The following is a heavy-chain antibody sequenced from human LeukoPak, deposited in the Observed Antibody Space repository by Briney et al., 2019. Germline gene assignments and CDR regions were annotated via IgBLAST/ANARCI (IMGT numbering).Heavy chain of an antibody. Sequence: QPGGSLRLSCTASGFTFSSYCMSWVRQAPGKGLEWVATIRQDGSEKYYVDSVKGRFTIFRDNAKNSLYLQMSSLRADDTAVYYCARDSPTSMIVNGFFASWGLGTQVTVSS. V-gene: IGHV3-7*01. CDR1: GFTFSSYC. CDR2: IRQDGSEK. CDR3: ARDSPTSMIVNGFFAS. D-gene: IGHD3-22*01. J-gene: IGHJ4*02.